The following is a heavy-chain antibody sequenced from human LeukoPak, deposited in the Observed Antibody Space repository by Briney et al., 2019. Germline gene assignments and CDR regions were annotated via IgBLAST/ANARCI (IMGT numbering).Heavy chain of an antibody. CDR1: GYTFSNYG. Sequence: ASVKVSCKASGYTFSNYGISWVRRAPGQGLEWMGWISAYNGNTNYAQKLQGRVTMTTDTSTSTAYMELRSLRSDDTAVYYCARKMQSPLNSFDYWGQGTLVTVSS. CDR3: ARKMQSPLNSFDY. D-gene: IGHD6-19*01. V-gene: IGHV1-18*01. J-gene: IGHJ4*02. CDR2: ISAYNGNT.